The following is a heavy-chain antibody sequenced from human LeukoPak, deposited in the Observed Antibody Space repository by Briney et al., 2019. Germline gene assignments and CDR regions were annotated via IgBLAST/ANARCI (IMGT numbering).Heavy chain of an antibody. J-gene: IGHJ4*02. CDR1: GFTFSTYW. CDR2: MKQDGSDK. CDR3: VRDFSRTRLERPFDY. D-gene: IGHD1-1*01. V-gene: IGHV3-7*01. Sequence: GGSLRLSCAASGFTFSTYWMTWVRQAPGKGLEWVANMKQDGSDKYYVDSVKGRFTISKDNAKNSLYLQMNSLRGEDTAVYYCVRDFSRTRLERPFDYWGQGTLVTVSS.